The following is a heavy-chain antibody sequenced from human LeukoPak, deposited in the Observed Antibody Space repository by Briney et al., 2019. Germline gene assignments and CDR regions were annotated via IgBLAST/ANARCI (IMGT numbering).Heavy chain of an antibody. J-gene: IGHJ3*02. CDR2: INHSGST. D-gene: IGHD2-15*01. Sequence: SETLSLTCPVYGGSFSTYYWNWIRQSPGKGLEWIGEINHSGSTNSNPSLKSRVTILIDTSKNQFSLKLSSVTAADTAVYYCARFPCSGDSCYSGIRAFDIWGQGTMVIVSS. V-gene: IGHV4-34*01. CDR1: GGSFSTYY. CDR3: ARFPCSGDSCYSGIRAFDI.